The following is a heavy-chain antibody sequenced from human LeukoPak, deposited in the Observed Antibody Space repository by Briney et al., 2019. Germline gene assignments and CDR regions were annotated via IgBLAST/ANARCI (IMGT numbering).Heavy chain of an antibody. CDR3: ARQGSPYGDYRYFDY. J-gene: IGHJ4*02. Sequence: KPSETLSLTCTVSGGSISSSSYYWGWIRQPPGKGLEWIGSIYYSGSTYCNPSLKSRVTISVDTSKNQFSLKLSSVTAADTAVYYCARQGSPYGDYRYFDYWGQGTLDTVSS. CDR1: GGSISSSSYY. D-gene: IGHD4-17*01. CDR2: IYYSGST. V-gene: IGHV4-39*01.